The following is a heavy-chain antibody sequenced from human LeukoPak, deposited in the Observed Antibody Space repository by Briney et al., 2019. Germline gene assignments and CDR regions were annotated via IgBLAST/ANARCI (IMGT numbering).Heavy chain of an antibody. V-gene: IGHV4-4*07. CDR2: IYSSGTT. Sequence: SQSLSLICTVSGGSITGSHWSSLRQSAGKGLEWIGRIYSSGTTNYNPSLKSRVTMSLDTSKNQFSLRLSSVTAADTAVYYCARGAYSFDFWGQGALVTVSS. CDR1: GGSITGSH. J-gene: IGHJ4*02. CDR3: ARGAYSFDF.